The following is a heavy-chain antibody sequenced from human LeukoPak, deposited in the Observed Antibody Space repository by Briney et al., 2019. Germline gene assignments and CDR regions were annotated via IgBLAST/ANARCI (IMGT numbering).Heavy chain of an antibody. CDR3: ARDITTGTTRFDP. CDR2: ISGYNGNT. J-gene: IGHJ5*02. CDR1: GYKFTYNG. V-gene: IGHV1-18*01. D-gene: IGHD1-1*01. Sequence: PGASVKVSCKASGYKFTYNGIAWVRQAPGQGLEWMGWISGYNGNTNYIQTLQGRVTMTTDTSTSTVNMELRSLRSEDTAVYFCARDITTGTTRFDPWGQGTLVTVSS.